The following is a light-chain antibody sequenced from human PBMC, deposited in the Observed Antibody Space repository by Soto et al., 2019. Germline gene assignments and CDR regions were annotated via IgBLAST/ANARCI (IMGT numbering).Light chain of an antibody. V-gene: IGKV3D-15*01. CDR3: QQYNNWPQT. Sequence: EIVLTQSPATLSSSPGETATLSCRASQYVGTRLAWYQHKPGQAPRLLIYYTSNRATGIPARFSGSGSGTEFTLTISSLQSEDFAVYYCQQYNNWPQTFGQGTKVDTK. J-gene: IGKJ1*01. CDR2: YTS. CDR1: QYVGTR.